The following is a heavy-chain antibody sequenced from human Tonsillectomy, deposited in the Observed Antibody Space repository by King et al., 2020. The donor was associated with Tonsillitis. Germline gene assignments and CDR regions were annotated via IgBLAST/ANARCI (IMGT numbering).Heavy chain of an antibody. Sequence: MQLVQSGAEVKKPGESLKISCKGSGYSFTSYWIGWVRQMPGKGLEWMGIIYPGDSDTRYSPSFQGQVTISADKSISTAYLQWSSLKASDTAMYYCARGGLDCTNGVCYHLQGYYYYGMDVWGQGTTVTVSS. CDR1: GYSFTSYW. J-gene: IGHJ6*02. CDR2: IYPGDSDT. V-gene: IGHV5-51*01. CDR3: ARGGLDCTNGVCYHLQGYYYYGMDV. D-gene: IGHD2-8*01.